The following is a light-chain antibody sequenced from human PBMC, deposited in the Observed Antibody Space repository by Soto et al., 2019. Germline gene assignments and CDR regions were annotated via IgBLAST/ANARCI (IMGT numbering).Light chain of an antibody. J-gene: IGKJ2*01. CDR2: GAS. CDR1: QGISND. CDR3: LHDYSFPYT. V-gene: IGKV1-6*01. Sequence: AIQMTQFPSSLSASVGDRVTITCRASQGISNDLGWYQQKSGRAPKLLIFGASTLQSGVPSRFSGSGSGTDFTLTISSLQPEDFATYYCLHDYSFPYTFGQGTKVEIK.